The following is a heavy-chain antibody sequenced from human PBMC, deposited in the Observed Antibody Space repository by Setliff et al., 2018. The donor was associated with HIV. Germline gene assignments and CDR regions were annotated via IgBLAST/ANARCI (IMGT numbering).Heavy chain of an antibody. CDR1: GGSFSDNY. D-gene: IGHD5-12*01. Sequence: PSETLSLTCAVYGGSFSDNYWSWIRQSPGKGLEWIGEINHSGRTKYSPSLRSRVSISVDTSKTQFSLRLNSVTAADTAVYYCASDISPDDGYNRLHYFDYWGQGTLVTGLL. J-gene: IGHJ4*02. CDR2: INHSGRT. CDR3: ASDISPDDGYNRLHYFDY. V-gene: IGHV4-34*01.